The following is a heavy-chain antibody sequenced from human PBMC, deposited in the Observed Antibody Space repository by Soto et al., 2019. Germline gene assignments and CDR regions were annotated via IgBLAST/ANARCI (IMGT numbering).Heavy chain of an antibody. CDR3: AKDSITIFWFPACYFDY. CDR1: GFTFSSYA. J-gene: IGHJ4*02. CDR2: ISGSGGST. Sequence: GGSLRLSCAASGFTFSSYAMSWVRQAPGKVLEWVSAISGSGGSTYYADSVKGRFTISRDNSKNTLYLQMNSLRAEDTAVYYCAKDSITIFWFPACYFDYWGQGTLVTVSS. D-gene: IGHD3-9*01. V-gene: IGHV3-23*01.